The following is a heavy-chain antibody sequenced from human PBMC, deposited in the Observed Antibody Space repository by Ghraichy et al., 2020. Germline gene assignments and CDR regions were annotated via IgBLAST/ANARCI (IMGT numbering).Heavy chain of an antibody. CDR3: ARAAYSHGLDV. CDR1: GFTFSSYS. CDR2: IKNKFNGYTT. J-gene: IGHJ6*02. Sequence: GGSLRLSCAASGFTFSSYSMNWVRQAPGKGLEWVARIKNKFNGYTTEYAASVQGRFTISRDDSQNSLYLQMNSLKTEDTAVYYCARAAYSHGLDVWGQGTTVTVSS. D-gene: IGHD2-21*01. V-gene: IGHV3-72*01.